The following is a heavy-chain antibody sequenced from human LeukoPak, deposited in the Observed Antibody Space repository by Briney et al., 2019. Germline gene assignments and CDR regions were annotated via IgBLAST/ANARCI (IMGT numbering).Heavy chain of an antibody. D-gene: IGHD5-18*01. Sequence: QPGGSLRLSCAASGFTFSSYAMSWVRQAPGKGLEWVSAISGSGGSTYYADSVKGRFTISRDNAKNTLFLQMDSLRAEDTAMYYCARDVGYRYAQMFFDIWGQGTMVTVSS. CDR3: ARDVGYRYAQMFFDI. J-gene: IGHJ3*02. V-gene: IGHV3-23*01. CDR1: GFTFSSYA. CDR2: ISGSGGST.